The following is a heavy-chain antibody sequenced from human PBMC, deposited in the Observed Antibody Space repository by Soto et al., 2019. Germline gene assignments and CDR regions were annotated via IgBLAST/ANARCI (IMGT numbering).Heavy chain of an antibody. CDR2: IIPAFGAA. D-gene: IGHD6-19*01. CDR1: GGTFRRNA. Sequence: QVQLVQSGAEVKKPGSSLRVSCKASGGTFRRNAISWVRQAPGQGPEWMGGIIPAFGAATYAQKFQGRVTITADESTRTAYMELSSLRSEDTAVYYCEVWAVGNFRGDFWGQGTLVTVSS. CDR3: EVWAVGNFRGDF. V-gene: IGHV1-69*01. J-gene: IGHJ4*02.